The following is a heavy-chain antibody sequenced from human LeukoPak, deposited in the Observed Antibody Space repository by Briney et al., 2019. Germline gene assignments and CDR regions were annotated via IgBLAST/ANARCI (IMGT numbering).Heavy chain of an antibody. CDR1: GYTFTGYY. Sequence: ASVKVSCKASGYTFTGYYMHWVRHAPGQGLELMGWINPNSGGTNYAQKFQGRVTMTRDTSISTAYMELSRLRSDDTAMYYCARILTTVTTMDYWGQGTLVTVSS. CDR3: ARILTTVTTMDY. V-gene: IGHV1-2*02. CDR2: INPNSGGT. D-gene: IGHD4-17*01. J-gene: IGHJ4*02.